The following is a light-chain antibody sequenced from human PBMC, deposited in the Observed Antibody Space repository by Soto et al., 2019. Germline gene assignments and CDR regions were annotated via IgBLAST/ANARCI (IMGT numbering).Light chain of an antibody. CDR2: GAS. V-gene: IGKV3-15*01. CDR3: QQYNNWVFT. J-gene: IGKJ3*01. CDR1: QGVSNN. Sequence: EIVMTQSPATLSVSPGERATLSCRASQGVSNNLAWYQQKPGQAPRLLIYGASTRATGIPARFSGSGSGTEFTLTISSLQSEDFAVYYCQQYNNWVFTFGPGTKVDIK.